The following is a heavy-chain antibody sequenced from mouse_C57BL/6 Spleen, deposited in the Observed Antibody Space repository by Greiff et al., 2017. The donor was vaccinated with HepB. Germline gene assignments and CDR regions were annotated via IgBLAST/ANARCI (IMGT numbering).Heavy chain of an antibody. Sequence: DVQLVESGPGLVKPSQSLSLTCSVTGYSITSGYYWNWIRQFPGNKLEWMGYISYDGSNNYNPSLKNRISITRDTSKNQFFLKLNSVTTEDTATYYCARGIQLGDAYWGQGTLVTVSA. CDR3: ARGIQLGDAY. J-gene: IGHJ3*01. CDR1: GYSITSGYY. CDR2: ISYDGSN. V-gene: IGHV3-6*01. D-gene: IGHD4-1*02.